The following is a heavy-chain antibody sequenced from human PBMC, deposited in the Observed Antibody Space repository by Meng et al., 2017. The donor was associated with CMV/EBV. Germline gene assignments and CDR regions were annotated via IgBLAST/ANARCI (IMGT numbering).Heavy chain of an antibody. V-gene: IGHV4-34*01. CDR1: GGSLSGYD. Sequence: QVPLRQWGDVLLKPSVTLSLTFAVYGGSLSGYDWSWIRQPPGKGLEWIGEINHSGSTNYNPSLKSRVTISVDTSKNQFSLKLSSVTAADTAVYYCASSLTYPDYWGQGTLVTVSS. J-gene: IGHJ4*02. CDR3: ASSLTYPDY. D-gene: IGHD2-15*01. CDR2: INHSGST.